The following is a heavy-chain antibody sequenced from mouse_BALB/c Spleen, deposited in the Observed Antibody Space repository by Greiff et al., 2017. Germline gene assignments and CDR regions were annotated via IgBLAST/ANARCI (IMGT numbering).Heavy chain of an antibody. Sequence: EVKLVESGPGLVKPSQSLSLTCSVTGYSITSGYYWNWIRQFPGNKLEWMGYISYDGSNNYNPSLKNRISITRDTSKNQFFLKLNSVTTEDTATYYCAREGHGGFAYWGQGTLVTVSA. J-gene: IGHJ3*01. CDR3: AREGHGGFAY. CDR2: ISYDGSN. CDR1: GYSITSGYY. V-gene: IGHV3-6*02.